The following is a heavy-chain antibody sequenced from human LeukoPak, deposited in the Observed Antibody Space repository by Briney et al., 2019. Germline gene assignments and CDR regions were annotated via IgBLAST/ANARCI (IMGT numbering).Heavy chain of an antibody. J-gene: IGHJ4*02. V-gene: IGHV3-7*01. Sequence: GGSLRLSCAASGFTFSSYWMSWVRQAPGKGLEWVANIKQDGSEKYYVDSVKGRFTISRDNAKNSLYLQMNSLRAEDTAVYYCAREGNTMVRGVPHYYFDYWGQGTLVTVSS. D-gene: IGHD3-10*01. CDR1: GFTFSSYW. CDR3: AREGNTMVRGVPHYYFDY. CDR2: IKQDGSEK.